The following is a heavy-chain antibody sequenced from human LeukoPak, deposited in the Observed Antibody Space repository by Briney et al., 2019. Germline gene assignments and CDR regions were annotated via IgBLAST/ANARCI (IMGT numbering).Heavy chain of an antibody. CDR2: IKSKTDGGTT. CDR3: TTGTVVTPPFDY. Sequence: GGSLRLSCEASGFTLSNAWMSWVRQAPGKGLEWVGRIKSKTDGGTTDYAAPVKGRFTISRDDSKNTLYLQMNSLKTEDTAVYYCTTGTVVTPPFDYWGQGTLVTVSS. J-gene: IGHJ4*02. CDR1: GFTLSNAW. V-gene: IGHV3-15*01. D-gene: IGHD4-23*01.